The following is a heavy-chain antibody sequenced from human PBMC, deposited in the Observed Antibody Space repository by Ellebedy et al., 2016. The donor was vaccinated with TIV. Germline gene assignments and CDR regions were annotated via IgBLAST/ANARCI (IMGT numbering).Heavy chain of an antibody. CDR2: IWYDGSNK. J-gene: IGHJ4*02. CDR3: ARDPPYGGYGLPGFDY. D-gene: IGHD5-12*01. V-gene: IGHV3-33*01. Sequence: PGGSLRLSCAASGFTFRRYGMHWVRQAPGKGLAWVAVIWYDGSNKYYADSVKGRFTISRDNSKNTLYLQMNSMRAEDTAVYYCARDPPYGGYGLPGFDYWGQGTLVTVSS. CDR1: GFTFRRYG.